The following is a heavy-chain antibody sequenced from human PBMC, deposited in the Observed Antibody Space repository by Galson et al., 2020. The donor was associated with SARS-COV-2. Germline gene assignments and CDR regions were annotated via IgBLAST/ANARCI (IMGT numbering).Heavy chain of an antibody. V-gene: IGHV3-30-3*01. J-gene: IGHJ5*02. CDR1: EIALSNYA. D-gene: IGHD2-15*01. CDR2: ISYDGTTK. CDR3: ARGTHDHPCSWYDD. Sequence: SLKISSAASEIALSNYAKHWVRHAPRKGLEWVAIISYDGTTKYNSDSVKGRITISRDISKNTLDLQMNNQRPEDTADYYCARGTHDHPCSWYDDWGQGAPVSVSS.